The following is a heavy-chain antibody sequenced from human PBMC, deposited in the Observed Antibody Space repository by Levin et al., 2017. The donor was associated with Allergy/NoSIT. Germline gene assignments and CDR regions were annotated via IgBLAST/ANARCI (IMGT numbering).Heavy chain of an antibody. CDR2: ISSSGSTI. J-gene: IGHJ4*02. V-gene: IGHV3-11*01. Sequence: SCAASGFTFSDYYMSWIRQAPGKGLEWVSYISSSGSTIYYADSVKGRFTISRDNAKNSLYLQMNSLRAEDTAVYYCARDRYSSGWYADYWGQGTLVTVSS. CDR1: GFTFSDYY. CDR3: ARDRYSSGWYADY. D-gene: IGHD6-19*01.